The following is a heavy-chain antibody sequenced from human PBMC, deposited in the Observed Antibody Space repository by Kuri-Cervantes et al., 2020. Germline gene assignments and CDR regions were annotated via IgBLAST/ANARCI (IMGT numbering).Heavy chain of an antibody. CDR1: GFTFSSYW. J-gene: IGHJ6*02. Sequence: GESLKISCAASGFTFSSYWMSWVRQAPGKGLEWVANIKQDGSEKYYVDSVKGRFTISRDNAKNSLYLQMNSLRDEDTAVYYCARVGLSTVTTEGYYYGMDVWGQGTTVTVSS. CDR3: ARVGLSTVTTEGYYYGMDV. D-gene: IGHD4-17*01. V-gene: IGHV3-7*01. CDR2: IKQDGSEK.